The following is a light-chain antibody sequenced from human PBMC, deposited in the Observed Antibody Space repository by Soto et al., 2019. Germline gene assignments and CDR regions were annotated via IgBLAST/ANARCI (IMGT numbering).Light chain of an antibody. CDR1: HGVSGX. J-gene: IGKJ3*01. V-gene: IGKV1-12*01. Sequence: IQMTQSPSSVSASVGDTVTLSCQTSHGVSGXLAWYQKKPGKAPTLLIYTVSNVKSGVPSRFSGSGSGTDXXXXXXXLXPEDFAXYXCXXGKTFPFTFGPGTKVEVK. CDR3: XXGKTFPFT. CDR2: TVS.